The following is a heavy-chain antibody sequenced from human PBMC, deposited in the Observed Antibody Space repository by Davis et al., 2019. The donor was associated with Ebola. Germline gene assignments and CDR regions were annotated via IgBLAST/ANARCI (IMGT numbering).Heavy chain of an antibody. D-gene: IGHD3-22*01. CDR2: ISGSGGST. CDR1: GFTFRSYA. Sequence: GGSLRLSCAASGFTFRSYAMSWVRQAPGKGLEWVSAISGSGGSTYYADSVKGRFTISRDNSKNTLYLQMNSLRAEDTAVYYCARMGDYYDSAAHAFDIWGQGTMVTVSS. J-gene: IGHJ3*02. CDR3: ARMGDYYDSAAHAFDI. V-gene: IGHV3-23*01.